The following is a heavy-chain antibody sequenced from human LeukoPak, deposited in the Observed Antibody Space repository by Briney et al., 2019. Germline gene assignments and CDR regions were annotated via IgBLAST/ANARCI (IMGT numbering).Heavy chain of an antibody. D-gene: IGHD3-22*01. V-gene: IGHV3-23*01. CDR1: GFTFSSYA. CDR2: ISGSGGST. J-gene: IGHJ4*02. Sequence: PGGSLRLSCAASGFTFSSYAMSWVRQAPGKGLEWVSAISGSGGSTYCADSVKGRFTISRDNSKNTLYLQMNSLRAEDTAVYYASGYDSSGYYGYWGQGTLVTVSS. CDR3: SGYDSSGYYGY.